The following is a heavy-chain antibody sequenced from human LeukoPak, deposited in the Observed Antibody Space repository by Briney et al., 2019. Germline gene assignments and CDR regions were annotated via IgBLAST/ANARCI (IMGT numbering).Heavy chain of an antibody. J-gene: IGHJ2*01. CDR1: GFTFSDFW. CDR3: ARRLPYDSRGYSPGWYFDL. V-gene: IGHV4-59*08. CDR2: IYYSGST. Sequence: KSGGSLRLSCAGSGFTFSDFWMTRVRQTPGKGLEWLGYIYYSGSTNYHPSLKSRVTISVDTSKNQFSLKLSSVTAADTALYYCARRLPYDSRGYSPGWYFDLWGRGTLVTVSS. D-gene: IGHD3-22*01.